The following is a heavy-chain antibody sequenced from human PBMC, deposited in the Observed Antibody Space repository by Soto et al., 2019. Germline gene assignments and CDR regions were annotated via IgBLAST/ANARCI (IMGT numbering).Heavy chain of an antibody. CDR3: ARVSSSISLGC. Sequence: SETLSLTCAVYGGSFSGYYWSWIRQPPGKGLEWIGEINHSGSTNYNPSLKSRVTISVDTSKNQFSLKLSSVTAADTAVYYCARVSSSISLGCWGQGTLVTGSS. J-gene: IGHJ4*02. CDR2: INHSGST. CDR1: GGSFSGYY. V-gene: IGHV4-34*01. D-gene: IGHD2-2*01.